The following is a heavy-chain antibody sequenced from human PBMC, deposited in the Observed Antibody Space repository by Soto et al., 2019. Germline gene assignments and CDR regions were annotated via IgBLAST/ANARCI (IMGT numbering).Heavy chain of an antibody. Sequence: EVQLVESGGGLVHPGGSLRLSCAASGFRFSIYSMNWVRQAPGKGLEWSAYITSDTNTIKYADSVKGRFTISRDNAKNSVYLQMNSLRDGDIAVYYCARSVEGQFDYWGQGTVVTVCS. V-gene: IGHV3-48*02. J-gene: IGHJ4*02. CDR2: ITSDTNTI. CDR1: GFRFSIYS. D-gene: IGHD6-19*01. CDR3: ARSVEGQFDY.